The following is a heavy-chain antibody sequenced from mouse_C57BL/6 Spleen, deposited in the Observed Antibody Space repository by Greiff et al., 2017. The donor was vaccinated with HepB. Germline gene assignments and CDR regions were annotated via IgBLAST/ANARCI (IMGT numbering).Heavy chain of an antibody. CDR3: ARWDPHYFDH. D-gene: IGHD4-1*01. V-gene: IGHV1-50*01. Sequence: QVQLQQPGAELVKPGASVKLSCKASGYTFTSYWMQWVKQRPGQGLEWIGEIDPSDSYTNYNQKFKGKATLTVDTSSSTAYMQLSSLTSEDSAVYYCARWDPHYFDHWGQGTTLTVSS. CDR2: IDPSDSYT. J-gene: IGHJ2*01. CDR1: GYTFTSYW.